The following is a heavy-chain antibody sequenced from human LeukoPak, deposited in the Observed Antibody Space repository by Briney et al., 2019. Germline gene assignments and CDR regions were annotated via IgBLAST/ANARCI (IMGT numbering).Heavy chain of an antibody. V-gene: IGHV3-30*02. CDR3: VRDLLTLPQKYFDS. Sequence: QPGGSLRLSCAGSGFTFGTYGMHWVRQAPGKGLEWVAFIWHNGSKKFYGDSAKGRFTISRGNSKNTMDLQMSSLRVEDTAVYYCVRDLLTLPQKYFDSWGQGTLVSISS. CDR2: IWHNGSKK. J-gene: IGHJ4*02. CDR1: GFTFGTYG. D-gene: IGHD3-9*01.